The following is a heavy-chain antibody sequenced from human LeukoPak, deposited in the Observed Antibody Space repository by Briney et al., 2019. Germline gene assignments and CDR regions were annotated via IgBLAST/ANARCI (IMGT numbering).Heavy chain of an antibody. CDR2: IIPILGIA. J-gene: IGHJ4*02. V-gene: IGHV1-69*04. CDR1: GGTFSSYA. D-gene: IGHD3-10*01. Sequence: ASVKVSCKASGGTFSSYAISWVRQAPGQGLEWMGRIIPILGIANYAQKFQGRVTITADKSTSTVYMELSSLRSEDTAVYYCARGEWELFPPDYWGQGTLVTVSS. CDR3: ARGEWELFPPDY.